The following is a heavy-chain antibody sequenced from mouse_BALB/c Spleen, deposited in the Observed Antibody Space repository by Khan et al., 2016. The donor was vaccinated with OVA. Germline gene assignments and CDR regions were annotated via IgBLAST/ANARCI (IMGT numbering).Heavy chain of an antibody. CDR1: GYTLTNYW. CDR2: IYPSASFT. D-gene: IGHD2-14*01. V-gene: IGHV1-59*01. CDR3: SREGRLHYYGMDD. Sequence: QVQLQQPGTELVRPGASMKLSCKASGYTLTNYWLNWVKQRPGHGLAWIGNIYPSASFTNYTQKFKDQATFTFDPSSSPAYLQLRSPTSAASAVPYCSREGRLHYYGMDDWGQGTTVTVSS. J-gene: IGHJ4*01.